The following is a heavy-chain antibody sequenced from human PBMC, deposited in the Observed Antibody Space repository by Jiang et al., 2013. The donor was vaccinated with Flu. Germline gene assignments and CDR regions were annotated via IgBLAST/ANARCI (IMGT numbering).Heavy chain of an antibody. CDR2: TYYRSEWNN. CDR3: ARDLRHTTSPRRHSTSSRFDF. V-gene: IGHV6-1*01. D-gene: IGHD6-6*01. CDR1: GDSVSSNSAT. J-gene: IGHJ4*02. Sequence: QTLSLTCAISGDSVSSNSATWNWIRQSPSRGLEWLGRTYYRSEWNNDYAPSVKSRVVINPDTSKNQFSLQLNSVTPEDTAVYFCARDLRHTTSPRRHSTSSRFDFWGQGLLVTVSS.